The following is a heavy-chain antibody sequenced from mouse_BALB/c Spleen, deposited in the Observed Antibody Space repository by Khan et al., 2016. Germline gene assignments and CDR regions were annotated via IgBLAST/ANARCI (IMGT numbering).Heavy chain of an antibody. V-gene: IGHV1-80*01. CDR3: ASSGYGYDY. D-gene: IGHD2-2*01. CDR2: IYPGDGDT. J-gene: IGHJ2*01. CDR1: GYAFSIYW. Sequence: QVQLQQSGAELVRPGSSVKISCKASGYAFSIYWMNWVKQRPGQGLEWIGQIYPGDGDTDYNGKFKDKATLTADKSSSTAYMQLSSLTSEDSAVYVCASSGYGYDYWGQGTTLTVSS.